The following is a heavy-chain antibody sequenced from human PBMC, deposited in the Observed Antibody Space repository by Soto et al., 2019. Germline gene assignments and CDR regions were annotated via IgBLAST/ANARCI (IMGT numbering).Heavy chain of an antibody. D-gene: IGHD6-13*01. CDR3: AKELQTFGKTIAAAGNFDY. CDR2: ISWNSGSI. Sequence: EVQLVESGGGLVQPGRSLRLSCAASGFTFDDYAMHWVRQAPGKGLEWVSGISWNSGSIGYAESVKGRFTISRDNAKNSLYLQMNSLRAEDTALYYCAKELQTFGKTIAAAGNFDYWGQGTLVTVSS. J-gene: IGHJ4*02. V-gene: IGHV3-9*01. CDR1: GFTFDDYA.